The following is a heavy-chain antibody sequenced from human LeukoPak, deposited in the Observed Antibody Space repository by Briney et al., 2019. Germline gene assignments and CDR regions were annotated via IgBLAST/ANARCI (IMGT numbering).Heavy chain of an antibody. CDR3: ARSGSHGPTRYRFDY. Sequence: SETLSLTCAVYGGSFSGYYWSWIRQPPGKGLEWIGSIYYSGSTYYNPSLKSRVTISVDTSKNQFSLKLSSVTAADTAVYYCARSGSHGPTRYRFDYWGQGTLVTVSS. CDR1: GGSFSGYY. V-gene: IGHV4-34*01. J-gene: IGHJ4*02. CDR2: IYYSGST. D-gene: IGHD3-9*01.